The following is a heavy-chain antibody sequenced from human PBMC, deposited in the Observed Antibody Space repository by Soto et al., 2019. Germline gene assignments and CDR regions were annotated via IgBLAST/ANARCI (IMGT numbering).Heavy chain of an antibody. J-gene: IGHJ3*02. CDR3: ARVGRYYGSGILNRPALDAFDI. CDR2: ISAYNGNT. Sequence: GASVKVSCKASGYTFTSYGISWVRQAPGQGLEWMGWISAYNGNTNYAQKLQGRVTMTTDTSTSTAYMELRSLRSDDTAVYYCARVGRYYGSGILNRPALDAFDIWGQGTMVTVSS. CDR1: GYTFTSYG. D-gene: IGHD3-10*01. V-gene: IGHV1-18*01.